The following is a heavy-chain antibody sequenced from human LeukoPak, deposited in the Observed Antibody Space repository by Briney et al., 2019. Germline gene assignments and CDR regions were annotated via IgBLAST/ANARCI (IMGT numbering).Heavy chain of an antibody. CDR3: AREEGGSYEYYFDY. Sequence: ASVKVSCKASGYTFTSYGISWVRQAPGQGLEWMGWISAYNGNTNYAQKLQGRVTMTTDTSTSTAYMELRSLRSEDTAMYYCAREEGGSYEYYFDYWDQGTLVTVSS. V-gene: IGHV1-18*01. CDR1: GYTFTSYG. J-gene: IGHJ4*02. D-gene: IGHD1-26*01. CDR2: ISAYNGNT.